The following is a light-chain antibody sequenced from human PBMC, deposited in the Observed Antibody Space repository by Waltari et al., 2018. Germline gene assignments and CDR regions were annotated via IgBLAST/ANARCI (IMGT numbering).Light chain of an antibody. CDR1: QTVGDW. Sequence: DIKMTQSPSTVSASVGDRVTIPCLASQTVGDWLAWYQQKPGKAPKLLIYKASTLQNGVPSRFSGSGSGSEFTLTISILQPDDVAIYSCQQYNTFSSFGQGTRLEL. J-gene: IGKJ2*01. CDR2: KAS. V-gene: IGKV1-5*03. CDR3: QQYNTFSS.